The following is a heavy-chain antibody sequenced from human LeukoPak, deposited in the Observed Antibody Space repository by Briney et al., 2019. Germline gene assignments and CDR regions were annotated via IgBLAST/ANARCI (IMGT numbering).Heavy chain of an antibody. V-gene: IGHV1-69*05. D-gene: IGHD3-16*02. CDR3: ARHAGSYRYTLPTGAFDI. Sequence: SVKVSCKASGGTFSSYAISWVRQAPGQGLEWMGRIIPIFGTANYAQKFQGRVTITTDESTSTAYMELSSLRSEDTAVYHCARHAGSYRYTLPTGAFDIWGQGTMVTVSS. J-gene: IGHJ3*02. CDR1: GGTFSSYA. CDR2: IIPIFGTA.